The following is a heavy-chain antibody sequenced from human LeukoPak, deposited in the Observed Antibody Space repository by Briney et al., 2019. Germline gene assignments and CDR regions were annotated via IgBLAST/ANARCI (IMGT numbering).Heavy chain of an antibody. Sequence: PSETPSLTCTVSGGSISSYYWSWIRQPPGKGLEWIGYIYYSGSTNYNPSLKSRVTISVDTSKNQFSLKLSSVTAADTAVYYCARFCNYYDSSGHYYGFVPWGQGTLVTVSS. V-gene: IGHV4-59*01. CDR2: IYYSGST. J-gene: IGHJ5*02. CDR3: ARFCNYYDSSGHYYGFVP. CDR1: GGSISSYY. D-gene: IGHD3-22*01.